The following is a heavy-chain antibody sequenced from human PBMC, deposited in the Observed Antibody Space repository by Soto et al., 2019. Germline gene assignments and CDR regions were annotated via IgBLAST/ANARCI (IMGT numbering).Heavy chain of an antibody. D-gene: IGHD4-4*01. CDR3: AREPYSNYYYYGMDV. Sequence: ASVKVSCKASGYTFTSYAMHWVRQAPGQRLEWMGWINAGNGNTKYSQKFQGRVTITRDTSASTAYMELSSLRSEDTAVYYCAREPYSNYYYYGMDVWGQGTTVTVSS. V-gene: IGHV1-3*01. CDR1: GYTFTSYA. J-gene: IGHJ6*02. CDR2: INAGNGNT.